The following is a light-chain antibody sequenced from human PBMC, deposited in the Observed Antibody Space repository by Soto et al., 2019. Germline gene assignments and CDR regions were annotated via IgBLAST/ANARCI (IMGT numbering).Light chain of an antibody. CDR1: QSVSSSY. J-gene: IGKJ4*01. Sequence: EIVLTQSPGTLSLSPGERATLSCRASQSVSSSYLAWYQQKPGQAPRLLIYGASSRATGIPDRFSGSGSGTDFTLTISRLEPEEFAVYYCQQYGSSPLTCFAGTKVEIK. CDR3: QQYGSSPLT. V-gene: IGKV3-20*01. CDR2: GAS.